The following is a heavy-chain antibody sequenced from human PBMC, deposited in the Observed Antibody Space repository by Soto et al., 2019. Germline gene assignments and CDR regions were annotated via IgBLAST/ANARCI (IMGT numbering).Heavy chain of an antibody. V-gene: IGHV3-23*01. Sequence: PAGSQRVFCAASAFIFSTYDMSRVRLAGGKGLEWVSVIGTSGGGTYYADSVQGRFTISRDNSKNTLYLQMNSLRAEDTAVYYCARDLATAADGDYCGHGTLVTVSS. CDR1: AFIFSTYD. CDR3: ARDLATAADGDY. J-gene: IGHJ4*01. CDR2: IGTSGGGT. D-gene: IGHD6-13*01.